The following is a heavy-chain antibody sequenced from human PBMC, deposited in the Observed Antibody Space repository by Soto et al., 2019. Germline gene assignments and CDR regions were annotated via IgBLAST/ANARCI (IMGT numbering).Heavy chain of an antibody. J-gene: IGHJ6*01. V-gene: IGHV4-59*08. D-gene: IGHD3-10*01. CDR3: ARQGFGPLHGLVDV. CDR1: GGSISSYY. Sequence: QVQLQESGTGLVKPSETLSLSCTVSGGSISSYYWSWFRQSPGKRMEWIGYVHHSWGTSYNPSLQVRVAISLLAYMGQFPLKLTSVTDTYPAVYYCARQGFGPLHGLVDVWVQGTTVTVSA. CDR2: VHHSWGT.